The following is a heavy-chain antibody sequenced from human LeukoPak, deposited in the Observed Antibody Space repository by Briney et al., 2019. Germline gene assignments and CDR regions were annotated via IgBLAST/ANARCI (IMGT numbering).Heavy chain of an antibody. CDR1: GFTFSSYA. D-gene: IGHD3-22*01. CDR3: AKWRSGYPNYYFDY. V-gene: IGHV3-23*01. CDR2: LSYSGGST. Sequence: PRGSLRLSCAASGFTFSSYAMSWVRQAPGKGLEWVSGLSYSGGSTYYADSVKGRFTISRDNSKNTLYLQMNSLRAEDTAVYYCAKWRSGYPNYYFDYWGQGTLVTVSS. J-gene: IGHJ4*02.